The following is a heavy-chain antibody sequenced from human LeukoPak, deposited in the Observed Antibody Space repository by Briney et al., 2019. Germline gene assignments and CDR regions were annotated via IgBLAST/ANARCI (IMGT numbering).Heavy chain of an antibody. V-gene: IGHV3-30-3*01. Sequence: PGGSLRLSCAASGFTFSSYAMHWVRQAPGKGLEWVAVISYDGSNKYYEDSVKGRFTISRDNSKNTLYLQMNSLRAEDTAVYYCASTPYYDFWSGYYPINYYYYGMDVWGQGTTVTVSS. CDR1: GFTFSSYA. J-gene: IGHJ6*02. CDR2: ISYDGSNK. D-gene: IGHD3-3*01. CDR3: ASTPYYDFWSGYYPINYYYYGMDV.